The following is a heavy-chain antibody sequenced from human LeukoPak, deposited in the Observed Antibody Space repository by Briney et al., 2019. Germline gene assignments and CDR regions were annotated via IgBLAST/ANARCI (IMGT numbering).Heavy chain of an antibody. CDR2: IYSGGST. CDR3: ARDRLYCSSTSCYWGYYYYGMDA. J-gene: IGHJ6*02. V-gene: IGHV3-66*01. CDR1: GFTVSSNY. D-gene: IGHD2-2*01. Sequence: PGGSLRLSCAASGFTVSSNYMSWVRQAPGKGLEWVSVIYSGGSTYYADSVKGRFTISRDNSKNTLYLQMNSLRAEDTAVYYCARDRLYCSSTSCYWGYYYYGMDAWGQGTTVTVSS.